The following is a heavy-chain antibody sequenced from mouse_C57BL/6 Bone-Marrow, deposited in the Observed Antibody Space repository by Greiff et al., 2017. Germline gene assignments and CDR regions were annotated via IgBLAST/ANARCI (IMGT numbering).Heavy chain of an antibody. J-gene: IGHJ1*03. CDR3: ARSLYYGSSYEYFDV. V-gene: IGHV1-82*01. CDR2: IYPGAGDT. Sequence: QVQLQQSGPELVKPGASVKISCKASGYAFSSSWMNWVKQRPGKGLEWIGRIYPGAGDTNYNGKFKGKATLTADNSSSTAYMQLSSLTSEDSAVYFCARSLYYGSSYEYFDVWGTGTTVTVSS. D-gene: IGHD1-1*01. CDR1: GYAFSSSW.